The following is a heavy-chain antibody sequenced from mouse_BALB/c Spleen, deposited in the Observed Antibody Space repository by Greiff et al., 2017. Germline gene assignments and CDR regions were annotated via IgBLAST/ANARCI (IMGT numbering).Heavy chain of an antibody. CDR3: ARRGVYDYDWFAY. V-gene: IGHV2-9*02. Sequence: VQLQESGPGLVAPSQSLSITCTVSGFSLTSYGVHWVRQPPGKGLEWLGVIWAGGSTNYNSALMSRLSISKDNSKSQVFLKMNSLQTDDTAMYYCARRGVYDYDWFAYWGQGTLVTVSA. J-gene: IGHJ3*01. CDR2: IWAGGST. CDR1: GFSLTSYG. D-gene: IGHD2-4*01.